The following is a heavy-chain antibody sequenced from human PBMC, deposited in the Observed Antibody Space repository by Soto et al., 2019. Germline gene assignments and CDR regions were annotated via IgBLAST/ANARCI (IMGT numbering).Heavy chain of an antibody. CDR1: GYTFTSYG. CDR3: ARDLPGQWLDPPKPGY. V-gene: IGHV1-18*04. J-gene: IGHJ4*02. CDR2: ISAYNGNT. D-gene: IGHD6-19*01. Sequence: ASVKVSCKASGYTFTSYGISWVRQAPGQGLEWMGWISAYNGNTNYAQKLQGRVTMTTDTSTSTAYMELRSLRSDDTAVYYCARDLPGQWLDPPKPGYWGEGILVTVSS.